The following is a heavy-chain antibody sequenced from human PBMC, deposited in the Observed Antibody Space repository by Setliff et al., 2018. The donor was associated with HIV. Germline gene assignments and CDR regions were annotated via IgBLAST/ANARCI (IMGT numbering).Heavy chain of an antibody. V-gene: IGHV4-34*01. CDR1: GGSFSDYY. Sequence: PSETLSLTCAVYGGSFSDYYWSWIRQPPGKGLEWIGEINHSGSTNYNPSLKSRVTISVGTSKNQFSLKLSSVTAADTAVYYCNIYYYYYMDVWGKGTTVTVSS. J-gene: IGHJ6*03. CDR3: NIYYYYYMDV. CDR2: INHSGST.